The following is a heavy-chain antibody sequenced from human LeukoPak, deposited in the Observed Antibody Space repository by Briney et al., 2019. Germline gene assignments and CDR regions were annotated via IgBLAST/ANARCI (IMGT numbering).Heavy chain of an antibody. CDR1: GYTFTDYY. J-gene: IGHJ4*02. V-gene: IGHV1-69-2*01. CDR2: VDPEDGET. CDR3: ATVASSFYYFDY. Sequence: ASVKISCKVSGYTFTDYYMHWVQQAPGKGLEWMGLVDPEDGETIYAEKFQGRVTITADTPTDTAYMELSSLRSEDTAVYYCATVASSFYYFDYWGQGTLVTVSS. D-gene: IGHD6-6*01.